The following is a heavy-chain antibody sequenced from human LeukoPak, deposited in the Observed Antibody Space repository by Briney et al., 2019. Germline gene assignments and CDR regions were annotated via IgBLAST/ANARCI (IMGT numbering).Heavy chain of an antibody. D-gene: IGHD3-9*01. CDR3: ARSSLRYVSGGFLGYFDY. CDR1: GGSISSYY. V-gene: IGHV4-59*01. J-gene: IGHJ4*02. Sequence: PSETLSLTCTVSGGSISSYYWSWIRQPPGKGLEWIGYIYYSGSTNYNPSLKSRVTISVDTSKNQFSLKLSSVTAADTVVYYCARSSLRYVSGGFLGYFDYWGQGTLVTVSS. CDR2: IYYSGST.